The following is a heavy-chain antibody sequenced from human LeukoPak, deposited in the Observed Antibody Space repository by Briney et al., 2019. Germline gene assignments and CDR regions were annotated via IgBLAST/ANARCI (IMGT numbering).Heavy chain of an antibody. J-gene: IGHJ4*02. CDR2: ISGSGGST. V-gene: IGHV3-23*01. CDR1: GFTFSSYA. D-gene: IGHD2-21*02. CDR3: AKERLLIILWWCLLFKGSVSRDY. Sequence: PGGSLRLSCAASGFTFSSYAMSWVRQAPGKGLELVSAISGSGGSTYYADSVKGRFTISRDNSKNTLYLQMNSLRAEDTAVYYCAKERLLIILWWCLLFKGSVSRDYWGQGTLVTVSS.